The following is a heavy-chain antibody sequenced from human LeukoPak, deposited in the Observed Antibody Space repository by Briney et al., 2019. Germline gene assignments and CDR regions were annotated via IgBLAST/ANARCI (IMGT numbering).Heavy chain of an antibody. CDR1: AYTFTAYY. V-gene: IGHV1-2*02. D-gene: IGHD3-10*01. CDR3: ARERPSITLVRGVVNDFDY. CDR2: INPKSGGT. Sequence: ASVKVSCKASAYTFTAYYMHWVRQAPGQGLGWMGGINPKSGGTHYAQKFQGRVTMTRDTSISTAYMELSRLRSDDTAVYYCARERPSITLVRGVVNDFDYWGQGTLVTVSS. J-gene: IGHJ4*02.